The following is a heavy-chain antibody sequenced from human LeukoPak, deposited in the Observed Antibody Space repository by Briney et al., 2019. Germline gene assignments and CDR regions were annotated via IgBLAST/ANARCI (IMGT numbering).Heavy chain of an antibody. CDR2: IYNDGST. V-gene: IGHV3-53*01. CDR3: ARNILFAFDI. CDR1: GLTVSSSY. J-gene: IGHJ3*02. Sequence: SGGSLRLSCAASGLTVSSSYMSWVRQAPGKGLEWVSIIYNDGSTYYADSMKGRFTISRDNSKNTLYLLVNSLRAEDTAMYYCARNILFAFDIWGQGTMVTVSS.